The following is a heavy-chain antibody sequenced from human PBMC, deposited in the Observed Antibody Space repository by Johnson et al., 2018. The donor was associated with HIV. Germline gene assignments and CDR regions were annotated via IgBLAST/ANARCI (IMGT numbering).Heavy chain of an antibody. CDR2: ISYDGRNK. Sequence: QVQLVESGGGVVQPGRSLSLSCAASGFTFSSYAMNWVRQAPGKGLEWVAVISYDGRNKDYADSVKGRCTISRDNSKNTVYLQMNSLRAEDTAVYYCARDFGLFLGKDDAFDIWGQGTMVTVSS. CDR1: GFTFSSYA. CDR3: ARDFGLFLGKDDAFDI. J-gene: IGHJ3*02. D-gene: IGHD7-27*01. V-gene: IGHV3-30*04.